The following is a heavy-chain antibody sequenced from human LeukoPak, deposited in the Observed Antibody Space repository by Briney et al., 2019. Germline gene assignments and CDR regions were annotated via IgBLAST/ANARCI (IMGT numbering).Heavy chain of an antibody. CDR1: GGSISSYY. D-gene: IGHD6-19*01. J-gene: IGHJ5*02. CDR3: ARRGRSSGWYPGYNWFDP. V-gene: IGHV4-59*08. Sequence: SETLSLTCTVSGGSISSYYWSWIRQPPGKGLEWIGYIYYSGSTNYNPSLKSRVTISVDTSKNQFSLKLSSGTAADTAVYYCARRGRSSGWYPGYNWFDPWGQGTLVTVSS. CDR2: IYYSGST.